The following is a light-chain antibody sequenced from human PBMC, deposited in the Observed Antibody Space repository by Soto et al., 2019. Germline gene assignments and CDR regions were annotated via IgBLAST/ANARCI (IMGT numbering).Light chain of an antibody. Sequence: DIQMTQSPSTLSASVGDRVTITCRASQSISSWLAWYQQKPGKAPKLLIYDASSLESGVPSRFSGSGSGTEFTLTISRLQPDDFASYYCQQYNSYSPYTFGQGTKLEIQ. CDR1: QSISSW. J-gene: IGKJ2*01. CDR3: QQYNSYSPYT. CDR2: DAS. V-gene: IGKV1-5*01.